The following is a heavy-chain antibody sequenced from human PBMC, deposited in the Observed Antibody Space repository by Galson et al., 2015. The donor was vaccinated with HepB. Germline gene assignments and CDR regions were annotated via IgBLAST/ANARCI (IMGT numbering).Heavy chain of an antibody. CDR1: GFTFSSYA. Sequence: SLRLSCAASGFTFSSYAMHWVRQAPGKGLEYVSAISSNGGSTYYANSVKGRFTISRDNSKNTLYLQMGSLRAEDMAVYYCASRRAAAGTADYWGQGTLVTVSS. CDR3: ASRRAAAGTADY. V-gene: IGHV3-64*01. D-gene: IGHD6-13*01. J-gene: IGHJ4*02. CDR2: ISSNGGST.